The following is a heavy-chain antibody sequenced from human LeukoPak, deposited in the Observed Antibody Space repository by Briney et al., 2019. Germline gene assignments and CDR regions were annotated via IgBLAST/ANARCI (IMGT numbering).Heavy chain of an antibody. CDR3: AKGFYDFRSGYYTPFDY. Sequence: GGSLRLSCAASGFTFSSYGMHWVRQAPGKGLEWVAFIRYDGSNKYYADSVKGRFTISRDNSKNTLYLQMNSLRAEDTAVYYCAKGFYDFRSGYYTPFDYWGQGTLVTVSS. CDR1: GFTFSSYG. D-gene: IGHD3-3*01. V-gene: IGHV3-30*02. CDR2: IRYDGSNK. J-gene: IGHJ4*02.